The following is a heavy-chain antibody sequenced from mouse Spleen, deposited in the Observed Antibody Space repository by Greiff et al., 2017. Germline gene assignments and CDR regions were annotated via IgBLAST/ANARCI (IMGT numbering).Heavy chain of an antibody. Sequence: EVKVVESGGGLVQPGGSLKLSCATSGFTFSDYYMYWVRQTPEKRLEWVAYISNGGGSTYYPDTVKGRFTISRDNAKNTLYLQMSRLKSEDTAMYYCARQYYGNYGAMDYWGQGTSVTVSS. CDR1: GFTFSDYY. CDR2: ISNGGGST. V-gene: IGHV5-12*02. D-gene: IGHD2-1*01. CDR3: ARQYYGNYGAMDY. J-gene: IGHJ4*01.